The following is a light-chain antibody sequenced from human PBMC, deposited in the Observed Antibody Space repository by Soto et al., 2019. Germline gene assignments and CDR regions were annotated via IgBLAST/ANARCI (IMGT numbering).Light chain of an antibody. CDR2: GAS. CDR1: QSVSSN. J-gene: IGKJ4*01. V-gene: IGKV3-15*01. Sequence: EIVMTQSPATLSVFPGERATLSCRASQSVSSNLAWYQQKPGQAPRLLIYGASTRATGIPARFSGSGSGTEFTLTISSLQSADFAVYYCQQSNNWPPLTFGGGTKVEIK. CDR3: QQSNNWPPLT.